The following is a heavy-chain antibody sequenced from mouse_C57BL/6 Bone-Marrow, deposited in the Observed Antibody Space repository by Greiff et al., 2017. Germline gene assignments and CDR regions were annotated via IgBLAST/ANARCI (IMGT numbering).Heavy chain of an antibody. Sequence: VKLVESGPGLVQPSQSLSITCTVSGFSLTSYGVHWVRQSPGKGLEWLGVIWSGGSTDYNAAFISRLSISKDNSKSQVFFKMNSLQADDTAIYYCARKGYSNGYWYFDVWGTGTTVTVSS. CDR2: IWSGGST. D-gene: IGHD2-5*01. CDR3: ARKGYSNGYWYFDV. J-gene: IGHJ1*03. V-gene: IGHV2-2*01. CDR1: GFSLTSYG.